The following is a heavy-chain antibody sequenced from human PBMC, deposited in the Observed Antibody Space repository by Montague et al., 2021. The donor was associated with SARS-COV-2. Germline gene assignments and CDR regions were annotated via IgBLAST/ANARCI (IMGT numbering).Heavy chain of an antibody. CDR1: DFSLDLSW. D-gene: IGHD4-11*01. V-gene: IGHV3-7*03. CDR3: AREKTVRGIYYFGMDV. Sequence: SLRLSCAASDFSLDLSWMSWVRQAPGKGLEWVANIMADGSQKYYVDSVKGRFTISRDKAHKSVYLQMNSLRVEDTAVYYCAREKTVRGIYYFGMDVWGQGTRSPSP. CDR2: IMADGSQK. J-gene: IGHJ6*02.